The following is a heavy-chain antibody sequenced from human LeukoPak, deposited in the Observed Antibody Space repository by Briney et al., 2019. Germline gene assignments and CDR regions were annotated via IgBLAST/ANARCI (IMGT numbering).Heavy chain of an antibody. CDR1: GFTFSSYG. CDR2: ISYDGSNK. Sequence: PGGSLRLSCAASGFTFSSYGMHWVRQAPGKGLEWVAVISYDGSNKYYADSVKGRFTISRDNSKNTLYLQMNSLRAEDTAVYYCAYSYGYEAIDYWGQGTLVTVSS. D-gene: IGHD5-18*01. V-gene: IGHV3-30*03. J-gene: IGHJ4*02. CDR3: AYSYGYEAIDY.